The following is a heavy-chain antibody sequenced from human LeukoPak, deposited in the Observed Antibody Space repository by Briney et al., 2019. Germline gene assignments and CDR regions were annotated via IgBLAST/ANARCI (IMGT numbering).Heavy chain of an antibody. CDR1: GGSFSDYY. Sequence: PSETLSLTCAVFGGSFSDYYWTWIRQPPGKGXXXXXEINHSGSTNYNPSLKSRVTISIDTSKNQFSLRLSSVTAADTAVYYCARKQWLVLADAFDIWGQGTMVTVSS. D-gene: IGHD6-19*01. V-gene: IGHV4-34*01. CDR2: INHSGST. CDR3: ARKQWLVLADAFDI. J-gene: IGHJ3*02.